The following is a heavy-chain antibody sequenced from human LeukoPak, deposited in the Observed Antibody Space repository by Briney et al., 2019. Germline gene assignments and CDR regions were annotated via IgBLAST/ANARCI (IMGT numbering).Heavy chain of an antibody. D-gene: IGHD6-19*01. V-gene: IGHV4-39*07. CDR2: IYYSGST. J-gene: IGHJ4*02. Sequence: SETLSLTCTVSGGSISSSSYYWGWIRQPPGKGLEWIGSIYYSGSTYYNPSLKSRVTISVDTSKNQFSLKLSSVTAADTAVYYCARDQGAVAGTNYLDYWGQGTLVTVSS. CDR1: GGSISSSSYY. CDR3: ARDQGAVAGTNYLDY.